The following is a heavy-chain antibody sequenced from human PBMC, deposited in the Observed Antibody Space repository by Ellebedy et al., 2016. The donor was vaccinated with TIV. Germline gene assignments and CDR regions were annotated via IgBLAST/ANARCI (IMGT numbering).Heavy chain of an antibody. V-gene: IGHV3-23*01. CDR2: INNGGRTT. J-gene: IGHJ6*02. D-gene: IGHD4-17*01. CDR3: MKDMVFGDSKWEMDV. CDR1: GFTFSGYA. Sequence: GESLKISCVASGFTFSGYAMSWVRQAPGKGLEWVSGINNGGRTTSYADSVKGRFTISRDNSRHKLYLQMNSLRAKDSAVYYCMKDMVFGDSKWEMDVWGQGTTVTVSS.